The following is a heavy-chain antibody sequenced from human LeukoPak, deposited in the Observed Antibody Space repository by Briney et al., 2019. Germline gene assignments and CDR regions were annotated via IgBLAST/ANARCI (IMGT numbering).Heavy chain of an antibody. CDR2: INTNTGNP. CDR1: GYTFTSYA. CDR3: ARVSRSRGEWLFDY. Sequence: ASVKVSCKASGYTFTSYAMNWVRQAPGQGLEWMGWINTNTGNPTYVQGFTGRFVFSLDTSVSTAYLQISSLKTEDTAGYYCARVSRSRGEWLFDYWGQGTLVTVSS. D-gene: IGHD3-3*01. V-gene: IGHV7-4-1*02. J-gene: IGHJ4*02.